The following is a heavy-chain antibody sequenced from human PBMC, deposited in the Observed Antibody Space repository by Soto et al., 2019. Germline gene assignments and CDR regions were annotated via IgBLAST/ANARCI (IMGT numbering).Heavy chain of an antibody. CDR3: AREVLWSRYFDY. D-gene: IGHD3-10*01. J-gene: IGHJ4*02. V-gene: IGHV3-30-3*01. Sequence: QVQLVESGGGVVQPGRSLRLSCTASGFIFSNYVMYWVRQAPGKGLEWVAFMSYDGTTKSYADSVKGRFTISRDNSQNALYLQMNRLRPEDTGVFYCAREVLWSRYFDYWGQGSTVTVSS. CDR2: MSYDGTTK. CDR1: GFIFSNYV.